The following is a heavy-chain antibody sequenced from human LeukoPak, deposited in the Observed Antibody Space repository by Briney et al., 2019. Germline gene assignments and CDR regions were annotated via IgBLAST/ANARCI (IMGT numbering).Heavy chain of an antibody. D-gene: IGHD5-12*01. CDR3: ASLSGYDSYYFDY. CDR2: IYYSGST. CDR1: GGSISSYY. V-gene: IGHV4-59*06. Sequence: SETLSLTCTVSGGSISSYYWSWIRQPPGKGLEWIGYIYYSGSTYYNPSLKSRVTISVDTSKNQFSLKLSSVTAADTAVYYCASLSGYDSYYFDYWGQGTLVTVSS. J-gene: IGHJ4*02.